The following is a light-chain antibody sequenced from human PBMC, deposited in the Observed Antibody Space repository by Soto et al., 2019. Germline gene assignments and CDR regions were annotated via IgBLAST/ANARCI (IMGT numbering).Light chain of an antibody. CDR2: EVT. CDR3: SSHAGINNVV. Sequence: QSVLTQPPSASGSPGQSVTISCTGTSSDVGGYNYVSWYQQHPGKAPRLMVYEVTKRPSGVPARFSGSKSGNTASLTVSGLQAEEEANYYCSSHAGINNVVFGGGTKLTVL. V-gene: IGLV2-8*01. J-gene: IGLJ3*02. CDR1: SSDVGGYNY.